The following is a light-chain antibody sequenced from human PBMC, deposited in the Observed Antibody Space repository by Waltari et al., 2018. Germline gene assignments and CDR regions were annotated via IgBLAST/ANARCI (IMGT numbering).Light chain of an antibody. CDR3: QQYDTYSPHS. J-gene: IGKJ2*03. V-gene: IGKV1-5*03. CDR2: EAS. CDR1: QSVSW. Sequence: DIQMTQSPSTLSASVGDTVTITCRASQSVSWLAWYQQKTGEAPKLLIYEASTLERGVPSRFSGRGSGTEFTLTISSLQPDDFATFFCQQYDTYSPHSFGQGTKLEIK.